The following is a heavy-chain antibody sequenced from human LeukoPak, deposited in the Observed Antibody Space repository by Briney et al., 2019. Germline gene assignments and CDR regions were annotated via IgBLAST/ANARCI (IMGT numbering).Heavy chain of an antibody. V-gene: IGHV3-23*01. CDR2: ISGSGGST. D-gene: IGHD3-22*01. CDR3: ARRPYSDTSGRLSDV. J-gene: IGHJ6*02. Sequence: GGSLRLSCAASGFTFSSYAMSWVRQAPGKGLEWVSAISGSGGSTHYADSVGGRFTISRDNAKNSLYLQMNSLRDEDTAVYFCARRPYSDTSGRLSDVWGQGTTVTVSS. CDR1: GFTFSSYA.